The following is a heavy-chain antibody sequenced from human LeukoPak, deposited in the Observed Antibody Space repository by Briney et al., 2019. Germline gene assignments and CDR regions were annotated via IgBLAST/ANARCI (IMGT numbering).Heavy chain of an antibody. Sequence: PSETLSLTCTVSGRSGSSGSYYWSWIRQPPGKGLEWIGYIYYSGSTNYNPSLKSRVTISIDTSKNQFSLKLNSVTAADTAVYYYARGRAWFDPWGQGTLVIVSS. CDR3: ARGRAWFDP. CDR2: IYYSGST. V-gene: IGHV4-61*01. CDR1: GRSGSSGSYY. D-gene: IGHD3-10*01. J-gene: IGHJ5*02.